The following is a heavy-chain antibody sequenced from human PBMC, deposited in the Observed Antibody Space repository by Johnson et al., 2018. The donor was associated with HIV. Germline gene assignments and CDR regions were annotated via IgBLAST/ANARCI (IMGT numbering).Heavy chain of an antibody. J-gene: IGHJ3*02. Sequence: MLLVESGGGVVQPGRSLRLSCAASGFTLSSYGMHWVRQAPGKGLEWVSVIYSGGSTYYADSVKGRFTISRDNSKNTLYLQMNSLRAEDTAVYYCARVSSSSSFDAFDIWGQGTMVTVSS. D-gene: IGHD6-6*01. V-gene: IGHV3-66*02. CDR1: GFTLSSYG. CDR2: IYSGGST. CDR3: ARVSSSSSFDAFDI.